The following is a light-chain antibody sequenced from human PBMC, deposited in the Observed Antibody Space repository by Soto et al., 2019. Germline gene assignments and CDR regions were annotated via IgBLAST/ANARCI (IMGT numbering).Light chain of an antibody. V-gene: IGKV1-5*01. CDR3: QQYNSYSPYT. CDR2: DTS. J-gene: IGKJ2*01. CDR1: QSISSW. Sequence: DIQMTQSPSTLSACVGDRVTITCRARQSISSWLAGYQQKPGKAHKLLIYDTSSLESGAPSRFNGSGSGTEFTLTIISLQPDDFATYYCQQYNSYSPYTLGQGTKLEIK.